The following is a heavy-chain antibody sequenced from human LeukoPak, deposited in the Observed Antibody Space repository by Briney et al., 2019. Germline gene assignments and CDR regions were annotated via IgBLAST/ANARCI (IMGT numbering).Heavy chain of an antibody. V-gene: IGHV5-10-1*01. CDR2: IDPSDSYT. J-gene: IGHJ4*02. CDR3: ARRRDNSSWYLIGY. D-gene: IGHD6-13*01. Sequence: GESLKISCKGSGYSFTNYWISWVRQMPGKGLEWMGKIDPSDSYTKYSPSFQGHVTISADKSISTAYLQWSSLKASDTAMYYCARRRDNSSWYLIGYWGQGTLVTVSS. CDR1: GYSFTNYW.